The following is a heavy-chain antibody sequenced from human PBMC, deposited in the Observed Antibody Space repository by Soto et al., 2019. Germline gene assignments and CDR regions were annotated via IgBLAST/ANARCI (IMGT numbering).Heavy chain of an antibody. CDR3: AKNLPGQFRYYNDYGMDV. Sequence: QVQLVESGGGVVQPGRSLRLSCAASGFTFSRYGMHWVRQAPGEGLEWVAIISEDGTNQFYADSLRGRFTISRDNSNNILDVQIHRLRREDTAVYYCAKNLPGQFRYYNDYGMDVWGQGTTVTVSS. V-gene: IGHV3-30*18. CDR2: ISEDGTNQ. J-gene: IGHJ6*02. D-gene: IGHD2-8*02. CDR1: GFTFSRYG.